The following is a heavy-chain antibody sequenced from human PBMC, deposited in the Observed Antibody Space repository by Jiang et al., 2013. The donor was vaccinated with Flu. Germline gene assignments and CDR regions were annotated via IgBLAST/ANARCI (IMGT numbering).Heavy chain of an antibody. J-gene: IGHJ4*02. V-gene: IGHV1-18*01. Sequence: RQAPGQGLEWMGWISTYNGNTIYAQNLQGRVIMTTDTSTSTAYMELRSLESDDTAVYYCARGDANSWHYWGQGTLVTVSS. CDR2: ISTYNGNT. CDR3: ARGDANSWHY. D-gene: IGHD2-2*01.